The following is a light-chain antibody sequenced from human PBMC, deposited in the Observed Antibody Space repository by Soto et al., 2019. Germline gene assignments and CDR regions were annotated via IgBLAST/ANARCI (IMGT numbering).Light chain of an antibody. CDR2: VAS. V-gene: IGKV1-39*01. Sequence: DIQMTQSPSSLSASVGDSVTITCRASQSINIYLSWYQQKPGKAPKLLINVASTLQGGVPSRFSGSWSGTEFTLSISSLQPEDSATYYWQQSFSTPQTFGGGTRVEIK. J-gene: IGKJ4*01. CDR3: QQSFSTPQT. CDR1: QSINIY.